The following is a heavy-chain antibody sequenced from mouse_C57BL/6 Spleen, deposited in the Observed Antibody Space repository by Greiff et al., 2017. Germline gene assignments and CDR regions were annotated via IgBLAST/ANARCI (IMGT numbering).Heavy chain of an antibody. Sequence: EVQLQQSGPELVKPGASVKMSCKASGYTFTDYNMHWVKQSHGKSLEWIGYINPNNGGTSYNQKFKGKATLTVNKSSRTAYMELRSLTSGDSAVYYCARDGGTGKGLFAYWGQGGLVTVSA. CDR2: INPNNGGT. V-gene: IGHV1-22*01. D-gene: IGHD4-1*01. J-gene: IGHJ3*01. CDR3: ARDGGTGKGLFAY. CDR1: GYTFTDYN.